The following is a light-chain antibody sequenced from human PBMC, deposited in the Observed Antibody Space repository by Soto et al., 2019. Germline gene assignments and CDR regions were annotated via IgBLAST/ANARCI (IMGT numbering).Light chain of an antibody. CDR3: QQLNTYPIT. J-gene: IGKJ5*01. V-gene: IGKV1-9*01. CDR1: QGISSY. Sequence: IPLTQSPSSLSASVGDRVTITCRASQGISSYLAWYQQKPGKAPELLIHAASTLQSGVPSRFSGSGSGTDFTLTISSLQPEDFATYYCQQLNTYPITFGQGTRLEIK. CDR2: AAS.